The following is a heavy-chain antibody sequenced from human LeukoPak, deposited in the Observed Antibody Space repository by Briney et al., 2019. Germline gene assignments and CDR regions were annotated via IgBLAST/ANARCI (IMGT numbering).Heavy chain of an antibody. D-gene: IGHD5-12*01. V-gene: IGHV3-49*04. CDR3: TRFNYGYDFIGIDY. CDR1: GFTFGDYA. Sequence: GGSLRLSCTASGFTFGDYAMSWVRQAPGKGLEWVGFIRSEAYGGTTEYAASVKGRFTISRDDSKSIAYLQMNSLKTEDTAVYYCTRFNYGYDFIGIDYWGQGTLVTVSS. CDR2: IRSEAYGGTT. J-gene: IGHJ4*02.